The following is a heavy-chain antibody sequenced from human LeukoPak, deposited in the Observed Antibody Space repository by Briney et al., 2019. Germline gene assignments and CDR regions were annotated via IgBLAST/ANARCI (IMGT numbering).Heavy chain of an antibody. CDR1: GGSFSGYY. J-gene: IGHJ4*02. Sequence: SETLSLTCAVYGGSFSGYYWSWIRQPPGKGLEWIGEINHSGSTNYNPSLKSQVTISVDTSKNQFSLKLSSVTAADTAVYYCARYSYGYDALDYWGQGTLVTVSS. D-gene: IGHD5-18*01. V-gene: IGHV4-34*01. CDR3: ARYSYGYDALDY. CDR2: INHSGST.